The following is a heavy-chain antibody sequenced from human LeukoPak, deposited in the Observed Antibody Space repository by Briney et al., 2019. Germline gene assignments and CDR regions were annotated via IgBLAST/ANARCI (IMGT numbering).Heavy chain of an antibody. D-gene: IGHD3-16*01. Sequence: PSETLSLTCTVSGYSISSGYYWGWIRQPPGKGLEWIGSIYHSGSTDYNPSLKSRVTISVDTSKNQFSLKLSSVTAADTALYYCARVGGSAYPSTGFDFWGQGTLVTVSS. V-gene: IGHV4-38-2*02. CDR1: GYSISSGYY. J-gene: IGHJ5*01. CDR3: ARVGGSAYPSTGFDF. CDR2: IYHSGST.